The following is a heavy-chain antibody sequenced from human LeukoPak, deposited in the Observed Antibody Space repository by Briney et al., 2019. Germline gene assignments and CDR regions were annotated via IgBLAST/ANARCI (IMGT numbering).Heavy chain of an antibody. Sequence: SQTLSLTCAITGDSVSSNSAAWNWIRQSPSRGLEWLGRTYYRSKWYNDYAVSVKSRITINPDTSKNQFSLQLNSVTPEDTAVYYCARERRPCSSTSCRKKNDAFDIWGQGTTVTVSS. CDR1: GDSVSSNSAA. V-gene: IGHV6-1*01. D-gene: IGHD2-2*01. J-gene: IGHJ3*02. CDR3: ARERRPCSSTSCRKKNDAFDI. CDR2: TYYRSKWYN.